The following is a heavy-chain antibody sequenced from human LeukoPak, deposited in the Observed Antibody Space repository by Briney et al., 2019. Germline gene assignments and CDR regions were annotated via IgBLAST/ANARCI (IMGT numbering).Heavy chain of an antibody. J-gene: IGHJ6*02. V-gene: IGHV1-69*13. CDR3: ASPRRDCSSTSCYAEYYYYGMDV. CDR2: IIPIFGTA. Sequence: SVNVSCKASGGTFSSYAISWVRQAPGQGLEWMGGIIPIFGTANYAQKFQGRVTITADESTSTAYMELSSLRSEDTAVYYCASPRRDCSSTSCYAEYYYYGMDVWGQGTTVTVSS. D-gene: IGHD2-2*01. CDR1: GGTFSSYA.